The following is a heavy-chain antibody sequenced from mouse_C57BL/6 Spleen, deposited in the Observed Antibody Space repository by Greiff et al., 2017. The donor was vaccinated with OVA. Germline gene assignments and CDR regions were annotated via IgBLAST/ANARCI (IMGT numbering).Heavy chain of an antibody. V-gene: IGHV1-53*01. CDR2: INPSNGGT. D-gene: IGHD4-1*01. J-gene: IGHJ1*03. Sequence: QVQLQQPGTELVKPGASVKLSCKASGYTFTSYWMHWVKQRPGQGLEWIGNINPSNGGTNYNEKFKSKATLTVDKSSSAAYMQLSSLTSEDSAVYYCTRSNWDVDWYFDVWGTGTTVTVSS. CDR3: TRSNWDVDWYFDV. CDR1: GYTFTSYW.